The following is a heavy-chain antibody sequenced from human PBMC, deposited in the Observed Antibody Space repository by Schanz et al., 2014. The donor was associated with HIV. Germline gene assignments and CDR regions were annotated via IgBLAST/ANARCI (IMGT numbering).Heavy chain of an antibody. CDR1: GFTFTSYT. CDR2: FSGSGGST. J-gene: IGHJ3*02. D-gene: IGHD3-16*01. V-gene: IGHV3-23*01. CDR3: AKTTWGRRVDAFDI. Sequence: EVELLESGGGFLKPGRTLRLSCAASGFTFTSYTMTWVRQSPGRGLEWVSGFSGSGGSTYYADSVKGRFTISRDNSKKTLYLQMNSLRAEDTAVYYCAKTTWGRRVDAFDIWGQGTMVTVSS.